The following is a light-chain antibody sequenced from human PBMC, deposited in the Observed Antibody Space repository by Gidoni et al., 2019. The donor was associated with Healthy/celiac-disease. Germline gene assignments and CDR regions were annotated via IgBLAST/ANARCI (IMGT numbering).Light chain of an antibody. J-gene: IGKJ4*01. V-gene: IGKV1-9*01. CDR3: QQDNSRLALT. CDR2: YAF. CDR1: QDIGSH. Sequence: DSQLTQSPSFLSASVGDRVTITCRASQDIGSHIAWYQQKPGEAPNHLIYYAFILQIGVASRISGSGSGTEVSLTISSLQHGDFATYYCQQDNSRLALTFGGGTKVDI.